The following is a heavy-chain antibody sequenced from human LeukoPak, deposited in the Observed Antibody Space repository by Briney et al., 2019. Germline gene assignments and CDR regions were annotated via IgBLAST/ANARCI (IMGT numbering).Heavy chain of an antibody. V-gene: IGHV3-53*01. CDR1: GFTFSSYA. J-gene: IGHJ5*02. CDR2: IYSGGTT. D-gene: IGHD3-22*01. Sequence: GGSLRLSCAASGFTFSSYAMSWVRQAPGKGLEWVSVIYSGGTTYYADSVKGRFTISRDNSKNTLYLQMNSLRAEDTAVYYCARDKSGGYYYWFDPWGQGTLVTVSS. CDR3: ARDKSGGYYYWFDP.